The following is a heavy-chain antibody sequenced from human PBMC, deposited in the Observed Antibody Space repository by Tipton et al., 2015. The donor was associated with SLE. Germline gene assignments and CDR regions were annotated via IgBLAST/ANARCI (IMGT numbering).Heavy chain of an antibody. J-gene: IGHJ4*02. CDR2: IYSSGTT. V-gene: IGHV4-61*09. D-gene: IGHD2-2*01. Sequence: TLSLTCTVSGASVSSTDYYWSWIRQPAGKGLDCIGHIYSSGTTTYNPSLKSRVTISMDTPRNQFSLNLDSVTAADTALYYCARGERSSMPDYWGQGTLVTVSS. CDR3: ARGERSSMPDY. CDR1: GASVSSTDYY.